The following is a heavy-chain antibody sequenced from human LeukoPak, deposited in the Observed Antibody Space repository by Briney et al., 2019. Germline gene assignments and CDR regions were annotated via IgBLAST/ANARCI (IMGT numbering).Heavy chain of an antibody. CDR2: IYHSGST. CDR3: ARDMGLGLTAARALTMVRGTVGNI. V-gene: IGHV4-38-2*02. Sequence: SETLSLTCTVSGYSISSGYYWGWIRQPPGKGLEWIGSIYHSGSTYYNPSLKSRVTISVDTSKNQFSLKLSSVTAADTAVYYCARDMGLGLTAARALTMVRGTVGNIWGQGTMVTVSS. CDR1: GYSISSGYY. J-gene: IGHJ3*02. D-gene: IGHD3-10*01.